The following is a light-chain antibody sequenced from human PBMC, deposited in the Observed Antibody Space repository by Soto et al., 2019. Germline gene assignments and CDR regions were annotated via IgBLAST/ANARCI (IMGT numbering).Light chain of an antibody. CDR2: ASS. CDR1: QDVDNNF. V-gene: IGKV3-20*01. Sequence: EIVLTQSPGTLSLSPGEGATLSCRASQDVDNNFLAWYQQRPGQAPRLLIYASSRRATGIPDRFSGSGSGTDFTLTISRVEPEDIAVYFCHQYYSSITFGGGTKVEVK. J-gene: IGKJ4*01. CDR3: HQYYSSIT.